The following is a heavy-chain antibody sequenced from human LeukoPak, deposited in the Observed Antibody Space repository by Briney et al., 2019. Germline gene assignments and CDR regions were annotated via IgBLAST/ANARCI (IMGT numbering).Heavy chain of an antibody. CDR1: GFTFSSYS. D-gene: IGHD5-12*01. CDR3: ARVRYGGYGFDY. J-gene: IGHJ4*02. Sequence: GGSLRLSCAASGFTFSSYSMNWVRQAPGKGLEGVSSISSSSSYVSYADSVKGRFTISRDNAKNSLYLQMNSLRAEDTAVYYCARVRYGGYGFDYWGQGTLVTVSS. V-gene: IGHV3-21*01. CDR2: ISSSSSYV.